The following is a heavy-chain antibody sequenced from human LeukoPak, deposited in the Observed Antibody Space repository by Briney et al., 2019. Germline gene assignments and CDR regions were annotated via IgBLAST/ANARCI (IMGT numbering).Heavy chain of an antibody. CDR2: ITFDGSEI. Sequence: GGSLRLSCAASGFTVTTAGMHWVRQAPGKGLEWVAVITFDGSEIHYGDSVKGRFTISRDSFKNTVHLQMNSLRVEDTALYYWWEGQSSGWYRVADYWGEGTLVAVSS. V-gene: IGHV3-30*03. D-gene: IGHD6-19*01. CDR3: WEGQSSGWYRVADY. J-gene: IGHJ4*02. CDR1: GFTVTTAG.